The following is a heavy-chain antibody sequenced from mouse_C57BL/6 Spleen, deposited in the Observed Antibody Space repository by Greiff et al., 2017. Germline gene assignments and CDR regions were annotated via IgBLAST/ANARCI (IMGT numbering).Heavy chain of an antibody. V-gene: IGHV6-3*01. CDR1: GFTFSNYW. CDR3: TEGYYGSSWDYAMDY. Sequence: EVQRVESGGGLMQPGGSMKLSCVASGFTFSNYWMNWVRQSPEKGLEWVAQIRLKSDNYATHYEESVKGRFTISRDDSKSSVYLQMNNLRAEYTGIYYCTEGYYGSSWDYAMDYWGQRISVTVSS. D-gene: IGHD1-1*01. CDR2: IRLKSDNYAT. J-gene: IGHJ4*01.